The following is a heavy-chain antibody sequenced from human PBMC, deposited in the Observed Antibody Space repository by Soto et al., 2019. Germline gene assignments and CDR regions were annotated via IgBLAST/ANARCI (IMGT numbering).Heavy chain of an antibody. D-gene: IGHD2-15*01. CDR2: IIPIFGTA. J-gene: IGHJ5*02. Sequence: QVQLVQSGAEVKKPGSSVKFSCKASGGTFSSYAISWVRQAPGQGLEWMGGIIPIFGTANYAQKFQVRVTITADESTSTAYMELSSLRSEDTAVYYCARVGWSRLLRWFDPWGQGTRVTVSS. CDR3: ARVGWSRLLRWFDP. CDR1: GGTFSSYA. V-gene: IGHV1-69*01.